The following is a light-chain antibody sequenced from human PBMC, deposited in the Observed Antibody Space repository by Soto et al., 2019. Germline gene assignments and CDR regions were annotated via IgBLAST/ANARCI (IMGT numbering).Light chain of an antibody. J-gene: IGKJ4*01. CDR3: QQYDNLPLT. CDR2: DAS. Sequence: DIQLTQSPSSRSASVVESVTITFRASQNIKTYLNWYQQKPGKAPKLLIYDASNLETGVPSRFSGSGSGTDFTFTISSLQPEDIATYYCQQYDNLPLTFGGGTKVDIK. V-gene: IGKV1-33*01. CDR1: QNIKTY.